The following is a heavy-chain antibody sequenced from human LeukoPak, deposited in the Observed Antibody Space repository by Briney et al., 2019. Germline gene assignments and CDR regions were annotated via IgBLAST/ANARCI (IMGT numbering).Heavy chain of an antibody. D-gene: IGHD3-9*01. J-gene: IGHJ5*02. V-gene: IGHV3-7*04. CDR2: KKQDGSEK. CDR3: ARDLQHSSFGWVLSGST. CDR1: GITFTAYW. Sequence: GWSLTLSCKASGITFTAYWRTWVRQAPGKGLGLVAIKKQDGSEKYYMDSVNGRCTISRDNAKNSLYLQMNSLRVDDTAVYYCARDLQHSSFGWVLSGSTWGQGTLVTVSS.